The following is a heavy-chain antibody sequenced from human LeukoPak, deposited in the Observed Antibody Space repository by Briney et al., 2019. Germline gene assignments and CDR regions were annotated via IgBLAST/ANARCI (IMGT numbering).Heavy chain of an antibody. J-gene: IGHJ4*02. CDR1: GFTFSSSA. CDR2: ISGSGGST. Sequence: GGSLRLPCAASGFTFSSSAMSWVRQVPGKGLEWVSAISGSGGSTYYADSVKGRFTISRDNSKNTLYLQMNSLRAEDTAVYYCAKDLGAAGNFDYWGQGTLVTVSS. CDR3: AKDLGAAGNFDY. V-gene: IGHV3-23*01. D-gene: IGHD6-13*01.